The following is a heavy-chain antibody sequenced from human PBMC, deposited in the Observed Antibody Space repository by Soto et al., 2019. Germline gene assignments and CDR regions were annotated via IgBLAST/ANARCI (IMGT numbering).Heavy chain of an antibody. J-gene: IGHJ3*02. CDR3: AKGPDPGAFDI. D-gene: IGHD3-10*01. CDR1: GFTFSSYA. Sequence: EVQLLESGGGLIQPGGSLRLSCAASGFTFSSYAMSWVRQAPGKGLEWVSTFRGNGDGTYYADSVRGRFTVSRDNSKNTLYLQMNGLGGGDTAIYYCAKGPDPGAFDIWGQGTMVTVSS. CDR2: FRGNGDGT. V-gene: IGHV3-23*01.